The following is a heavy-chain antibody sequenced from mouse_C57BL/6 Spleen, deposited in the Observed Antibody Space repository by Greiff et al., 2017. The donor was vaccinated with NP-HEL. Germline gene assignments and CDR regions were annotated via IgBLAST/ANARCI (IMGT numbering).Heavy chain of an antibody. D-gene: IGHD6-5*01. CDR1: GFTFSSYA. Sequence: DVQLVESGGGLVKPGGSLKLSCAASGFTFSSYAMSWVRQTPEKRLEWVATISDGGSYTYYPDNVKGRFTISRDNAKNNLYLQMSHLKSEDTAMYYCASSSLYYYAMDYWGQGTSVTVSS. V-gene: IGHV5-4*01. CDR3: ASSSLYYYAMDY. J-gene: IGHJ4*01. CDR2: ISDGGSYT.